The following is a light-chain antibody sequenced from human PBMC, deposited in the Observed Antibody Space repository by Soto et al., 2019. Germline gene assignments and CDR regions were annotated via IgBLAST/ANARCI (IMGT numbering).Light chain of an antibody. J-gene: IGLJ2*01. CDR1: SSDVGGYNY. V-gene: IGLV2-14*01. CDR2: EVT. Sequence: QSALTQPASVSGSPGQSITISCTGTSSDVGGYNYVSWYQQHPDKAPKLMIYEVTNRPSGISDRFSGSKSGNTASLTISGLQAEDEADYYCSSYTDNNTVVFGGGTKLTVL. CDR3: SSYTDNNTVV.